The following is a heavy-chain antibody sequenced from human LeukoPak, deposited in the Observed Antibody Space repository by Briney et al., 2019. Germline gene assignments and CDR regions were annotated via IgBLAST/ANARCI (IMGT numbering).Heavy chain of an antibody. V-gene: IGHV3-23*01. CDR2: ISGSGGST. CDR3: ASRTTVDGY. CDR1: GFSFSSYA. Sequence: GGSLRLSCAASGFSFSSYAMSWVRQPPGKGLEWVSAISGSGGSTYYADSVKGRYTISRDNSQNSLYLQMKRLRADDTAVYYCASRTTVDGYWGQGTLVTVSS. J-gene: IGHJ4*02. D-gene: IGHD4-23*01.